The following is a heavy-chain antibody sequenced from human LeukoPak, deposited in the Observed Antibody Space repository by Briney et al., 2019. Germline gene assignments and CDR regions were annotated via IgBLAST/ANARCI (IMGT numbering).Heavy chain of an antibody. V-gene: IGHV4-59*01. Sequence: SETLSLTCTVSGGSIGSNSWSWIRQPPGKGLEWIGYIYNSGSANYNPSLKSRVTISVDTSKNQFSLKLSSVTAADTAVYYCARPHSSGWSKFDPWGQGTLVTISS. CDR1: GGSIGSNS. CDR3: ARPHSSGWSKFDP. D-gene: IGHD6-19*01. J-gene: IGHJ5*02. CDR2: IYNSGSA.